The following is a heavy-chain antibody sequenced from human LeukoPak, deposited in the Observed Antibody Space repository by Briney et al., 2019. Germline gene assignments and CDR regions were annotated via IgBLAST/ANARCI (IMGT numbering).Heavy chain of an antibody. CDR2: IYSGGST. Sequence: GGSLRLSCAASGFTVSSNYMSWVRQAPGKGLEWVSVIYSGGSTYYADSVKGRFTISRDNSKNTLYLQMNSLRAEDTAVYYCARVPAWGSYRQRFDYWGQGTLVTVSS. V-gene: IGHV3-66*01. CDR3: ARVPAWGSYRQRFDY. D-gene: IGHD3-16*02. J-gene: IGHJ4*02. CDR1: GFTVSSNY.